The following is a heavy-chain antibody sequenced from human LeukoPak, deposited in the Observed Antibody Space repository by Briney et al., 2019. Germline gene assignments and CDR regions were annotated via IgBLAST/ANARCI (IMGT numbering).Heavy chain of an antibody. V-gene: IGHV1-2*02. CDR2: INPNSGGT. CDR3: ARDLEYCDFWSGYYNPGYYYMDV. Sequence: ASVKVSCKASGYTFTGYYMHWVRQAPGQGLEWMGWINPNSGGTNYAQKFQGRATMTRDTSISTAYMELSRLRSDDTAVYYCARDLEYCDFWSGYYNPGYYYMDVWGKGTTVTVSS. CDR1: GYTFTGYY. D-gene: IGHD3-3*01. J-gene: IGHJ6*03.